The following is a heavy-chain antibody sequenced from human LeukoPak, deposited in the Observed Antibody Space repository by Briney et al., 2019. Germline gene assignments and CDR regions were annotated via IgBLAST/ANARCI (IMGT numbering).Heavy chain of an antibody. J-gene: IGHJ4*02. Sequence: GSLRLSCAASGFTFSSYWMSWIRQPPGKGLEWIGEINHSGSTNNNPSLKSRVTISVDTSKNQFSLKLSSVTAADTAVYYCATRQRPGSGWKRWGQGTLVTVSS. CDR3: ATRQRPGSGWKR. V-gene: IGHV4-34*08. CDR1: GFTFSSYW. D-gene: IGHD6-19*01. CDR2: INHSGST.